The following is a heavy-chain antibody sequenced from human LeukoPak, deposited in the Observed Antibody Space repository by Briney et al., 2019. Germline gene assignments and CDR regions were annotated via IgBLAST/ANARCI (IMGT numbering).Heavy chain of an antibody. V-gene: IGHV1-2*02. D-gene: IGHD2-15*01. CDR1: GYTFTMYY. CDR3: ARRRCSGSSCQSYYFDF. Sequence: ASVKVSCKASGYTFTMYYMHWVRQAPGQGLEWMGWINPNTGDTNYAQKFQGRVTMTRDTSIITAYMELSRLRSDDTAVYYCARRRCSGSSCQSYYFDFWGQGTLVTVSS. J-gene: IGHJ4*02. CDR2: INPNTGDT.